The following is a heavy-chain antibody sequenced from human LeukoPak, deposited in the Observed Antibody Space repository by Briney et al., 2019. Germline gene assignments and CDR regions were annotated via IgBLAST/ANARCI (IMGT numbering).Heavy chain of an antibody. D-gene: IGHD2/OR15-2a*01. CDR3: AALKYYYFDY. Sequence: SKTLSLTCTVSGGSISSHYWSWIRQPPGKGLEWIGYIYYSGSTNYNPSLKSRVTISVDTSKNQFSLKLSSVTAADTAVYYCAALKYYYFDYWGQGTLVTVSS. V-gene: IGHV4-59*11. J-gene: IGHJ4*02. CDR2: IYYSGST. CDR1: GGSISSHY.